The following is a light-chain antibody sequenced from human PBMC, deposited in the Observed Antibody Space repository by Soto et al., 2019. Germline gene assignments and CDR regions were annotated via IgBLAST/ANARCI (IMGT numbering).Light chain of an antibody. J-gene: IGKJ4*01. CDR3: QQSDXTLS. CDR1: QSIRIY. Sequence: DIQMTQSPSSLSASVGDRVAITCRAIQSIRIYLNGYQQKPGKATRLLIHTASSLQSGVPSRFSGSGSGTDFSLTINSLQPEDFATSYFQQSDXTLSCGARPKV. CDR2: TAS. V-gene: IGKV1-39*01.